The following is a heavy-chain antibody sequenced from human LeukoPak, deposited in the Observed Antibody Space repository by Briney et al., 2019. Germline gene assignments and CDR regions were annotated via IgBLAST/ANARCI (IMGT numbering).Heavy chain of an antibody. CDR3: ARVWFGEFDGNWFDP. J-gene: IGHJ5*02. V-gene: IGHV1-69*10. CDR2: FIPILGTA. D-gene: IGHD3-10*01. Sequence: SVKVSCKASGATFSDYALNWVRQAPGQGLEWMGVFIPILGTANSTQKFHDRLTITADISTNTAYMELSSLRSEDTAVYYCARVWFGEFDGNWFDPWGQGTLVTVSS. CDR1: GATFSDYA.